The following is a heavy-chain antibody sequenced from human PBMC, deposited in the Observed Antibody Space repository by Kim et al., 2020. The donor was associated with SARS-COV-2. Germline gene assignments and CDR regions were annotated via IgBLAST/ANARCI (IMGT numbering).Heavy chain of an antibody. D-gene: IGHD6-19*01. CDR2: ISSSSSYI. J-gene: IGHJ3*02. CDR3: ARDRGFGHSSGWPHDAFDI. Sequence: GGSLRLSCAASGFTFSSYSMNWVRQAPGKGLEWVSSISSSSSYIYYADSVKGRFTISRDNAKNSLYLQMNSLRAEDTAVYYCARDRGFGHSSGWPHDAFDIWGQGTMVTVSS. V-gene: IGHV3-21*01. CDR1: GFTFSSYS.